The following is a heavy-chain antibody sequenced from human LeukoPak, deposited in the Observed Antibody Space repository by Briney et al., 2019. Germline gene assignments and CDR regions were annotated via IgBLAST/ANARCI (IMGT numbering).Heavy chain of an antibody. J-gene: IGHJ4*02. CDR3: ARGITIFGVGPPLTDY. CDR2: ISSSSSTI. D-gene: IGHD3-3*01. Sequence: PGGSLRLSCAASGFTFSSYSMNWVRQAPGKGLEWVSYISSSSSTIYYADSVKGRFTISRDNAKNSLYLQMNSLRAEDTAVYYCARGITIFGVGPPLTDYWGQGTLVTVSS. CDR1: GFTFSSYS. V-gene: IGHV3-48*01.